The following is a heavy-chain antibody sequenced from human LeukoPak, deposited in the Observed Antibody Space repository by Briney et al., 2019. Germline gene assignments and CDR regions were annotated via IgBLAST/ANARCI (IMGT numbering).Heavy chain of an antibody. D-gene: IGHD6-13*01. J-gene: IGHJ4*02. CDR3: ARVKGGIAAAGNYFDY. V-gene: IGHV3-30-3*01. Sequence: GRSLRLSCAASGFAFSSYAMHWVRQGPGKGLEWVALVSYDGGSKYYADSVKGRITISGDNSKNTLHLQMNSLRTEDTAVYYCARVKGGIAAAGNYFDYWGQGTLVTVSS. CDR2: VSYDGGSK. CDR1: GFAFSSYA.